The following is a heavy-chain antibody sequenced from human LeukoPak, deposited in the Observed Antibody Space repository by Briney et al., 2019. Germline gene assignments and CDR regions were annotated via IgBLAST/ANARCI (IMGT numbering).Heavy chain of an antibody. J-gene: IGHJ4*02. V-gene: IGHV4-61*01. CDR1: GGSISSNSYY. CDR2: IYYSGST. Sequence: SETLSLTCAVSGGSISSNSYYWGWIRQPPGKGLEWIGYIYYSGSTNYNPSLKSRVTISVDTSKNQFSLKLSSVTAADTAVYYCAREHYGSGSTQFDYWGQGTLVTVSS. D-gene: IGHD3-10*01. CDR3: AREHYGSGSTQFDY.